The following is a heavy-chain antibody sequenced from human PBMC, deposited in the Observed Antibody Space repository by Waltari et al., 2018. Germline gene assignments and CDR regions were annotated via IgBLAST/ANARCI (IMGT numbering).Heavy chain of an antibody. CDR1: EYPFTSSY. J-gene: IGHJ6*02. Sequence: QVQLVQSGAEVKKPGASVNISCKTSEYPFTSSYIHWVRQAPGQGLEWMGIINPSGGSTIYAQKFQGRVTMTRDTSTSTVYMELSSLRSEDTAVYYCALDTGALWMDVWGQGTTVTVSS. V-gene: IGHV1-46*01. CDR3: ALDTGALWMDV. CDR2: INPSGGST. D-gene: IGHD2-21*01.